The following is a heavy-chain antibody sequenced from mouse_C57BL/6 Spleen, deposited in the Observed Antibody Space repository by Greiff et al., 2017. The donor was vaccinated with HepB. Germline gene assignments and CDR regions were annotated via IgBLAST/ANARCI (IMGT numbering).Heavy chain of an antibody. CDR1: GYTFTSYW. CDR3: ARRDYGSSYIDY. D-gene: IGHD1-1*01. V-gene: IGHV1-55*01. Sequence: QVQLQQPGAELVKPGASVKMSCKASGYTFTSYWITWVKQRPGQGLEWIGDIYPGSGSTNYNEKFKSKATLTVDKSSSTAYMQLSSLTSEDSAVYYCARRDYGSSYIDYWGQGTTLTVSS. CDR2: IYPGSGST. J-gene: IGHJ2*01.